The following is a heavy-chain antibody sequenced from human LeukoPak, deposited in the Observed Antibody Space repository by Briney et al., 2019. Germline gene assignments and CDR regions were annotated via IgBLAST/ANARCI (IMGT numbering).Heavy chain of an antibody. CDR3: AKCFGGRNYYYYYGMDV. Sequence: GEALRLSCAASGFSFSTYDMTWVRQAPGKGLEWVSAVISNAGSTYYADSVKGRFTISRDNSKNTLYLQMNSLRAEDTAVYYCAKCFGGRNYYYYYGMDVWGQGTTVTVSS. D-gene: IGHD3-3*01. J-gene: IGHJ6*02. V-gene: IGHV3-23*01. CDR1: GFSFSTYD. CDR2: VISNAGST.